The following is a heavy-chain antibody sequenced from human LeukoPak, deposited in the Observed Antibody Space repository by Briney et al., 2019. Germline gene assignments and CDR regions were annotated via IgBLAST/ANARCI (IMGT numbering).Heavy chain of an antibody. Sequence: GGSLRLSCAASVVTFSVYAMSWVRQAPGKGLEWGSAISGSGGSTYYADSVKGRCTISRDNSKNTLYLKMHSLRAEDTAVYYCDTNPLRYLDLGMDVWGQGTTVTVSS. V-gene: IGHV3-23*01. J-gene: IGHJ6*02. CDR3: DTNPLRYLDLGMDV. CDR1: VVTFSVYA. D-gene: IGHD3-9*01. CDR2: ISGSGGST.